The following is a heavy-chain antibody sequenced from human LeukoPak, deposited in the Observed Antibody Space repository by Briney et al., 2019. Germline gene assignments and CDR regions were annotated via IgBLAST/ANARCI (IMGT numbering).Heavy chain of an antibody. J-gene: IGHJ6*03. CDR3: EKDTMGDRNYSYMDV. CDR1: GFTFDDYA. Sequence: GGSLRLSCAASGFTFDDYAMHWVRQAPGKGLEWVSGSSWNSGSIGYADSVKGRFTISRDNAKNSLYRQMNSLRAEDTALYCFEKDTMGDRNYSYMDVWGKGTTVTAS. D-gene: IGHD3-16*01. V-gene: IGHV3-9*01. CDR2: SSWNSGSI.